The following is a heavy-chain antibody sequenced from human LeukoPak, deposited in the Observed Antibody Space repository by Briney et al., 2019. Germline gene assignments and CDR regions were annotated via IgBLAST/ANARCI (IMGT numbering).Heavy chain of an antibody. D-gene: IGHD6-13*01. J-gene: IGHJ3*02. CDR1: GFTFRTYR. CDR2: ISSSTNSI. Sequence: PGGSLRLSCAASGFTFRTYRMNWVRQAPGKGLEWISYISSSTNSIYYADSVKGRFTISRDNAQNSLYLQMNSLRVEDTAVYYCARRLAATDAFDIWGQGTMVTVSS. CDR3: ARRLAATDAFDI. V-gene: IGHV3-48*01.